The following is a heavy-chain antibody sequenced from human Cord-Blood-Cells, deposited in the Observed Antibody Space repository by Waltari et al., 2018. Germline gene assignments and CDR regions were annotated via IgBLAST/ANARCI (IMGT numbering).Heavy chain of an antibody. D-gene: IGHD2-21*02. CDR3: ARRGRGDYAFDI. Sequence: QLQLQESGPGLVKPSEPLSLTCTVSGGSISSSSYYWGWLRQPPGKGMEWIGSIYYSGSTYYNPSLKSRVTISVDTSKNQFSLKLSSVTAADTAVYYCARRGRGDYAFDIWGQGTMVTVSS. CDR1: GGSISSSSYY. V-gene: IGHV4-39*01. J-gene: IGHJ3*02. CDR2: IYYSGST.